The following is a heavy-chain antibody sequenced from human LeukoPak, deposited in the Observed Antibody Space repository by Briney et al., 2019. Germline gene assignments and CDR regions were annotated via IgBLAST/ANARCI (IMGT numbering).Heavy chain of an antibody. CDR2: IIPIFGTA. J-gene: IGHJ5*02. D-gene: IGHD3-22*01. CDR1: GGTFNCYA. CDR3: ARARSPSSGYLLRDHNWFDP. Sequence: GASVKVSCKASGGTFNCYAISWVRQAPGQGLEWMGGIIPIFGTANHAQKFQGRVTITTDESTSTAYMELSSLRSEDTAVYYCARARSPSSGYLLRDHNWFDPWGQGTLVTVSS. V-gene: IGHV1-69*05.